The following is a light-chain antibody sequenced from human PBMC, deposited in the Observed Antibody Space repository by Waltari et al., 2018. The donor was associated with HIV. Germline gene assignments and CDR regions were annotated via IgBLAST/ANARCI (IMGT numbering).Light chain of an antibody. CDR1: VLANKY. CDR2: KDT. CDR3: YSAADNIRV. J-gene: IGLJ2*01. V-gene: IGLV3-27*01. Sequence: SYELTQPYSVSVSPGQTARITRSGEVLANKYARWFQQKPGQAPVLVIYKDTERPSEIPARFSGSNSGTTVTLTISGAQVEDEADYYCYSAADNIRVFGGGTKLTVL.